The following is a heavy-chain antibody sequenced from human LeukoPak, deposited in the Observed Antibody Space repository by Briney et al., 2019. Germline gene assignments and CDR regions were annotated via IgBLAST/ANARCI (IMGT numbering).Heavy chain of an antibody. D-gene: IGHD1-26*01. CDR2: ISSSSSYI. V-gene: IGHV3-21*01. CDR3: ARESGTGAFDI. Sequence: GGSLRLSCAASGFTFSSYSMNCVRQAPGKGLEWVSSISSSSSYIYYADSVKGRFTISRDNAKNSLYLQMNSLRAEDTAVYYCARESGTGAFDIWGQGTMVTVSS. J-gene: IGHJ3*02. CDR1: GFTFSSYS.